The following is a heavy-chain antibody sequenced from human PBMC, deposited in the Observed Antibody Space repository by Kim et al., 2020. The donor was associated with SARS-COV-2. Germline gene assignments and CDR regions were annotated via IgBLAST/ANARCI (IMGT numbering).Heavy chain of an antibody. CDR2: IKSKTDGGTT. D-gene: IGHD2-15*01. Sequence: GGSLRLSCAASGFTFSNAWMSWVRQAPGKGLEWVGRIKSKTDGGTTDYAAPVKGRFTISSDDSKTTLYLQMNSLKTEDTAVYYCTTDLYVSGGNYYFQHWGQGTLVTVSS. CDR1: GFTFSNAW. J-gene: IGHJ1*01. V-gene: IGHV3-15*01. CDR3: TTDLYVSGGNYYFQH.